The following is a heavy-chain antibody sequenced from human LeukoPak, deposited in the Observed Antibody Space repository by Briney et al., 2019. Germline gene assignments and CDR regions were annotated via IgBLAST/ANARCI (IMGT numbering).Heavy chain of an antibody. J-gene: IGHJ6*02. Sequence: PGRSLRLSCAASGFTFSNYGMHWVRQAPGKGLEWVAVISYDGSNKYYTDSVKGRFTISRDNSKNTLYLQMNSLRSEDTAVYYCARDLVPAAKVYYYYYGMDVWGQGTTVTVSS. CDR3: ARDLVPAAKVYYYYYGMDV. V-gene: IGHV3-30*03. CDR1: GFTFSNYG. D-gene: IGHD2-2*01. CDR2: ISYDGSNK.